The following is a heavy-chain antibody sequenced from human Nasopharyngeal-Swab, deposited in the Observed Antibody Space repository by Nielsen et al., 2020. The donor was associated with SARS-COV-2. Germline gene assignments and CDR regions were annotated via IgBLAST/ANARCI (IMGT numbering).Heavy chain of an antibody. CDR2: IYYSGST. Sequence: SETLSLTCTVSGGSISSSSYYWGWIRQPPGKGLEWIGSIYYSGSTYYNPSLQSRVTISVDTSKNQFSLKLSSVTAADTAVYYCASCRTSITIFGVVIRNGMDVWGQGTTVTVSS. J-gene: IGHJ6*02. CDR3: ASCRTSITIFGVVIRNGMDV. CDR1: GGSISSSSYY. V-gene: IGHV4-39*01. D-gene: IGHD3-3*01.